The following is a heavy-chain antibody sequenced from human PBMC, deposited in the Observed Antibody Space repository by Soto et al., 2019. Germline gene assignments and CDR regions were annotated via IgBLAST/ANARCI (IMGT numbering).Heavy chain of an antibody. V-gene: IGHV3-30*18. CDR2: ISYDGSNK. Sequence: GGALRLSSAASGFTFSSYGMHWVRQAPGKGLEWVAVISYDGSNKYYADSVKGRFTISRDNSKNTLYLQMNSLRAEDTAVYYCANPYYGDYFSFDYWGQGTLVTVSS. CDR1: GFTFSSYG. CDR3: ANPYYGDYFSFDY. D-gene: IGHD4-17*01. J-gene: IGHJ4*02.